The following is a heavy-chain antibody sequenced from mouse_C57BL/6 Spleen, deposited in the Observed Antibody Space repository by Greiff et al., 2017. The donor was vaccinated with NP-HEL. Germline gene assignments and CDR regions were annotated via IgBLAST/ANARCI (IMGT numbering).Heavy chain of an antibody. CDR1: GYTFTDYN. Sequence: EVQLQQSGPELVKPGASVKMSCKASGYTFTDYNMHWVKQSHGKSLEWIGYINPNNGGTSYNQKFKGKATLTVNKSSSTAYMELRSLTSEDSAVYYCARGLYGNYVFAYWGQGTLVTVSA. J-gene: IGHJ3*01. V-gene: IGHV1-22*01. D-gene: IGHD2-1*01. CDR2: INPNNGGT. CDR3: ARGLYGNYVFAY.